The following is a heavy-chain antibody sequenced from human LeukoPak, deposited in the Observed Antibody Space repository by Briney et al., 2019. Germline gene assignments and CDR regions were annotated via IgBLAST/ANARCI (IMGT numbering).Heavy chain of an antibody. CDR2: IYYSGST. J-gene: IGHJ4*02. Sequence: SETLSLTCTVSGVSISSSSYYWGWIRQPPGKGLEWIGSIYYSGSTYYNPSLKSRVTISVDTSKNQFSLKLSSVTAADTAVYYCARDSIEGMAYWGLGTLVTVSS. D-gene: IGHD5-24*01. CDR1: GVSISSSSYY. V-gene: IGHV4-39*07. CDR3: ARDSIEGMAY.